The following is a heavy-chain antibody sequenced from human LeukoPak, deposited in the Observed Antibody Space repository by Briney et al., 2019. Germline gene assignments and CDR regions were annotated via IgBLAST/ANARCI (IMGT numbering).Heavy chain of an antibody. CDR3: ARRQRSRYGSGSYDY. CDR1: GGSISTYY. CDR2: IYHSGST. V-gene: IGHV4-59*12. D-gene: IGHD3-10*01. J-gene: IGHJ4*02. Sequence: SETLSLTCTVSGGSISTYYWSWIRQPPGKGLEWIGYIYHSGSTKCNPSLKSRVTISVDTSKNQFSLKLSSVTAADTAVYYCARRQRSRYGSGSYDYWGQGTLVTVSS.